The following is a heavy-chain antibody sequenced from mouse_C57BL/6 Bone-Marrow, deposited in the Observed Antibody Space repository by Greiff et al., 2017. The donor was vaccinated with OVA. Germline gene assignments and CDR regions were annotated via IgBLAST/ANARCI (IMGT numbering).Heavy chain of an antibody. Sequence: QVQLKQPGAELVRPGTSVKLSCKASGYTFTSYWMHWVKQRPGQGLEWIGVIDPSDSYTNYNQKFKGKATLTVDTSSSTAYMQLSSLTSEDSAVYYCARESLTTVVRDYWGQGTTLTVSS. V-gene: IGHV1-59*01. D-gene: IGHD1-1*01. CDR1: GYTFTSYW. J-gene: IGHJ2*01. CDR2: IDPSDSYT. CDR3: ARESLTTVVRDY.